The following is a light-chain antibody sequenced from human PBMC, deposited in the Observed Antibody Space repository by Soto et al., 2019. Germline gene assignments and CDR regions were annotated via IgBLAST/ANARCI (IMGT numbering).Light chain of an antibody. V-gene: IGLV2-8*01. J-gene: IGLJ2*01. CDR1: SSDVGGYNY. CDR3: SSYAGSNNLV. CDR2: EVS. Sequence: QSALTQPPSASGSPGQSVTISCTGTSSDVGGYNYVSWYQHHPGKAPKLMIYEVSKRPSGVPDRFSGSKSANTASLTVSGLQAEDEADYYCSSYAGSNNLVFGGGTKLNVL.